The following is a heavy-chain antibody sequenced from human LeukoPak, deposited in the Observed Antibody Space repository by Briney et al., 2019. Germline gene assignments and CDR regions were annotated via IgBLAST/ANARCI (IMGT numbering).Heavy chain of an antibody. Sequence: PGGSLRLSCAVSGFTFSSYEMNWVRQAPGKGLEWVSYIGNSGRSMYYADSVKGRFTISRDNAKNSLYLQMSSLRAEDTAVYYCARRYCSSTSCTLDYWGQGILVTVSS. D-gene: IGHD2-2*01. V-gene: IGHV3-48*03. CDR3: ARRYCSSTSCTLDY. CDR1: GFTFSSYE. J-gene: IGHJ4*02. CDR2: IGNSGRSM.